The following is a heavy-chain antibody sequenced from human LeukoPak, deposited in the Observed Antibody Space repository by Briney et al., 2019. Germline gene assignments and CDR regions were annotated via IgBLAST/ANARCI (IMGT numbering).Heavy chain of an antibody. V-gene: IGHV3-21*01. Sequence: GRSLRLSCAASGFTFSSHSMNWVRQAPGKGLEWVSSISSSSSYIYYADSVKGRFTISRDNAKNSLYLQMNSLRAEDTAVYYCARGGVAVAGNDYWGQGTLVTVSS. J-gene: IGHJ4*02. CDR1: GFTFSSHS. CDR2: ISSSSSYI. D-gene: IGHD6-19*01. CDR3: ARGGVAVAGNDY.